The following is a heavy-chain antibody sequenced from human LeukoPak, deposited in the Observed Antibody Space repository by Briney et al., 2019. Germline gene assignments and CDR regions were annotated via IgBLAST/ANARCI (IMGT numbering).Heavy chain of an antibody. J-gene: IGHJ4*02. CDR2: ISSSSSYI. Sequence: GGSLRLSCAASGFTFSSYSMNWVRQAPGKGLEWVSSISSSSSYIYYADSVKGRFTISRDNAKNSLYLQMNSLRAEGTAVYYCARLGIAAAGTDYWGQGTLVTVSS. CDR3: ARLGIAAAGTDY. CDR1: GFTFSSYS. D-gene: IGHD6-13*01. V-gene: IGHV3-21*01.